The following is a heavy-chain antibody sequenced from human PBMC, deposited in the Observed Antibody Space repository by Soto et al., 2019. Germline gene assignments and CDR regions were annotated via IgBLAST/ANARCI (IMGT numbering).Heavy chain of an antibody. V-gene: IGHV5-51*01. D-gene: IGHD3-9*01. J-gene: IGHJ4*02. CDR3: VRPDSTGYYSH. CDR2: INPADSDT. CDR1: GDSFTNYW. Sequence: PGESQKISCKGSGDSFTNYWIGWVRQMPGKGLEWMGIINPADSDTRYSPSFQGQVTVSVDKSISTAYLQRGSLKASDTAMYYCVRPDSTGYYSHWGQGTPVTVSS.